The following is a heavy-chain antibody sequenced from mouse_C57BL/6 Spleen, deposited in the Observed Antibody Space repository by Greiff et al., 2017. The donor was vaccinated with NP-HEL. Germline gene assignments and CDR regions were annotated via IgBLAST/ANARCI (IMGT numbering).Heavy chain of an antibody. Sequence: VHLVESGAELARPGASVKLSCKASGYTFPSYGISWVKQRTGQGLEWLGEIYPRSGNTYYNEKFKGKATLTADKSSSTAYMELRSLTSADSAVYFCARGSHYYGSSSYYFDYWGQGTTLTVSS. CDR1: GYTFPSYG. V-gene: IGHV1-81*01. CDR2: IYPRSGNT. D-gene: IGHD1-1*01. CDR3: ARGSHYYGSSSYYFDY. J-gene: IGHJ2*01.